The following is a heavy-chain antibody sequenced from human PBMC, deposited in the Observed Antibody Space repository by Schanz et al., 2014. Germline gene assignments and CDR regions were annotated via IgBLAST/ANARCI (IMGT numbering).Heavy chain of an antibody. J-gene: IGHJ4*02. CDR1: RFTFSSYA. CDR2: ISDSGDLT. V-gene: IGHV3-23*01. CDR3: ARHGNSWYLDY. Sequence: EVQLLESGGGLVQPGGSLRLSCAASRFTFSSYAMSWVRQAPGKGLEWVSAISDSGDLTYYADSVKGRFTISRDNAKYTLYLQMNSLRAEDTAVYYCARHGNSWYLDYWGQGTLVTVSS. D-gene: IGHD6-13*01.